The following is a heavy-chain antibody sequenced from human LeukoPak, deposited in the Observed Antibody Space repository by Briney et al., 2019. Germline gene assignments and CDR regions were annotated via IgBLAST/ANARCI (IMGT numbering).Heavy chain of an antibody. J-gene: IGHJ4*02. D-gene: IGHD3-22*01. CDR1: GGSISSGSYY. Sequence: PSETLSLTCTVPGGSISSGSYYWNWIRQPPGKGLEWIGYIYYSGSTNYNPSLKSRVTISVDTSKNQFSLKLSSVTAADTAVYYCARGADSSGYYSIFYFDYWGQGTLVTVSS. V-gene: IGHV4-61*01. CDR2: IYYSGST. CDR3: ARGADSSGYYSIFYFDY.